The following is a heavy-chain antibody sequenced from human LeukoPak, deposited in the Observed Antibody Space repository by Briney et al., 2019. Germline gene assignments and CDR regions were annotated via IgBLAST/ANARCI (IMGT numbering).Heavy chain of an antibody. D-gene: IGHD6-19*01. CDR2: ISYDGSNK. Sequence: GGSLRLSCAASGFTFSSYAMHWVRQAPGKGLEWVAVISYDGSNKYYADSVMGRFTISRDNSKLYLQMNSLRAEDTAVYYCAKKGYSNGWRDSYYFDCWGQGTLVTVSS. V-gene: IGHV3-30*04. CDR1: GFTFSSYA. J-gene: IGHJ4*02. CDR3: AKKGYSNGWRDSYYFDC.